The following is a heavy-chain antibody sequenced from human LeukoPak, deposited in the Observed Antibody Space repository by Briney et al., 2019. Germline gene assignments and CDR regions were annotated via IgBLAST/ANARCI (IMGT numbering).Heavy chain of an antibody. V-gene: IGHV3-48*03. J-gene: IGHJ4*02. CDR1: GFTFSSYE. Sequence: GGSLRLSCAVSGFTFSSYEMNWVRQAPGKGLGWVSYISGSGTTIYYADSVKGRFTISRDNAKNSLYLQMNSLRAEDTAVYYCARGDCSGGSCYLSLTTIDYWGQGTLVTVSS. D-gene: IGHD2-15*01. CDR2: ISGSGTTI. CDR3: ARGDCSGGSCYLSLTTIDY.